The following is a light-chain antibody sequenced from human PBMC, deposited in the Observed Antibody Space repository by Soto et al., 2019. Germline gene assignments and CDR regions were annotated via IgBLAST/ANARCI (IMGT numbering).Light chain of an antibody. CDR2: EVS. V-gene: IGLV2-14*01. CDR3: SSYTSNSTYV. J-gene: IGLJ1*01. Sequence: QSALTQPASVPGSPGQSITISCTGTSSDVGGYKYVSWYQQHPGKAPKLMIYEVSNRPSGVSNRFSGSKSGNTASLTISGLQAEDEADYYCSSYTSNSTYVFGTGTKVTVL. CDR1: SSDVGGYKY.